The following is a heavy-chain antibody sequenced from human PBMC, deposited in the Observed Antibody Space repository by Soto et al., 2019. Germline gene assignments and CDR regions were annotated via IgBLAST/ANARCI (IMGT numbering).Heavy chain of an antibody. J-gene: IGHJ6*02. Sequence: GGSLRLSCAASGFTFSSYGMHWVRQAPGKGLEWVAVISYDGGNKYYADSVKGRFTISRDNSKNTLYLQMNSLRAEDTAVYYCAKEYSDFLTAYYGPLNIYYYYSGMDVWGQGTTDTVSS. V-gene: IGHV3-30*18. CDR3: AKEYSDFLTAYYGPLNIYYYYSGMDV. CDR1: GFTFSSYG. D-gene: IGHD3-9*01. CDR2: ISYDGGNK.